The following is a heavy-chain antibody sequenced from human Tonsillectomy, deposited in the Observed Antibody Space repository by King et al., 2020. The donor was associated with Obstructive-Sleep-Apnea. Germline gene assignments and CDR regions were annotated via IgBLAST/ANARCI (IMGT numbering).Heavy chain of an antibody. V-gene: IGHV5-51*01. D-gene: IGHD6-19*01. CDR3: AVPGIAVAGTRNFDY. Sequence: VQLVQSGAEVKKPGESLKISCKGSGYSFANYWIGWVRQMPGKGLELMGIIYPSDSDTRYSPSFQGQVTISADKSITTAYLQWSRVKASDTAMYYCAVPGIAVAGTRNFDYWGQGTLVTVSS. J-gene: IGHJ4*01. CDR1: GYSFANYW. CDR2: IYPSDSDT.